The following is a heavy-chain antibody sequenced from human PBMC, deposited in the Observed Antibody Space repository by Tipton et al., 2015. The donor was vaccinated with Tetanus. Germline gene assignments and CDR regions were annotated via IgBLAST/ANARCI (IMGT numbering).Heavy chain of an antibody. CDR1: GDPISSGGYY. Sequence: LVKPTQTLSLTCSVSGDPISSGGYYWTWIRQLPGKGLEWIGYILYTGSTYHNPSLKGRVTTSVDTSKNQFSLQLSSVTAADTALYFCARRSHIGAPVWGQGTLVPV. V-gene: IGHV4-31*03. CDR2: ILYTGST. J-gene: IGHJ3*01. D-gene: IGHD2-21*01. CDR3: ARRSHIGAPV.